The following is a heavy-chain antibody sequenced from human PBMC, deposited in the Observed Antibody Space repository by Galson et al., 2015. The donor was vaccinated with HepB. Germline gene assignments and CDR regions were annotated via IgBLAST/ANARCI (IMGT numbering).Heavy chain of an antibody. CDR3: VKEGSWFGGDWFDP. CDR2: IYGRGSTR. V-gene: IGHV3-23*03. J-gene: IGHJ5*02. D-gene: IGHD3-16*01. Sequence: SLRLSCAGSGFIFRHHAMAWIRQAPGKGLEWVSGIYGRGSTRSYPDAVNGRFSFPRNNSKDPVFLQMDHLRADDAAVYYCVKEGSWFGGDWFDPWGQGALVTVS. CDR1: GFIFRHHA.